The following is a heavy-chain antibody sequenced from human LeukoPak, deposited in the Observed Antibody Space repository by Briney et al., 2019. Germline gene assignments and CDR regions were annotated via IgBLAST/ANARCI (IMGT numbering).Heavy chain of an antibody. D-gene: IGHD6-19*01. V-gene: IGHV1-18*01. CDR3: ARYNSSGQHQTRGFYFYYYGMDV. CDR2: ISAYNGNT. Sequence: ASVKVSCKASGYTFTSYGISWVRQAPGQGLEWMGWISAYNGNTNYAQKLQGRVTMTTDTSTSTAYMELRSLRSDDTAVYYCARYNSSGQHQTRGFYFYYYGMDVWGQGTTVTVSS. J-gene: IGHJ6*02. CDR1: GYTFTSYG.